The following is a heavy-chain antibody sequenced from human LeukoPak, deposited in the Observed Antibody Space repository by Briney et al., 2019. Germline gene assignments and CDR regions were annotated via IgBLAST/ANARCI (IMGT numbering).Heavy chain of an antibody. J-gene: IGHJ6*03. CDR2: INHSGST. CDR3: ARGRAYCDSSGYYGYYYYYMDV. D-gene: IGHD3-22*01. CDR1: GDPGSSANYY. V-gene: IGHV4-39*07. Sequence: SETLSLTCTVSGDPGSSANYYWSWIRQPPGKGLEWIGEINHSGSTNYNPSLKSRVTISVDTSKNQFSLKLSSVTAADTAVYYCARGRAYCDSSGYYGYYYYYMDVWGKGTTVTVSS.